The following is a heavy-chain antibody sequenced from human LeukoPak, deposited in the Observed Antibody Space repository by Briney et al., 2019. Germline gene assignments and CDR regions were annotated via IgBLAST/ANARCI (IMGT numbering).Heavy chain of an antibody. Sequence: GGSLRLSCAASGFTFSSSAMSWVRQAPGKGLEWVATIDQDGRDKFSVDSVKGRFTISRDNARNSMYLQMKSLRVEDTAVYYCAKTSLGWLDPWGQGALVTVSS. CDR3: AKTSLGWLDP. V-gene: IGHV3-7*01. CDR2: IDQDGRDK. J-gene: IGHJ5*02. D-gene: IGHD7-27*01. CDR1: GFTFSSSA.